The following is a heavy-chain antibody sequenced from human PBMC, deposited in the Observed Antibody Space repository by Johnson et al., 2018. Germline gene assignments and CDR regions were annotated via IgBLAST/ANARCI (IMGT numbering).Heavy chain of an antibody. CDR3: AKDQYDSPLRYFQH. CDR2: ISWNSGSI. CDR1: GFTFDDYA. Sequence: VQLVQSGGGLVQPGWSLRLSCVASGFTFDDYAMHWVRQAPGKGLEWVSGISWNSGSIGYADSVKGRFTISRDNAKNSLYLQMNSLRAEDTALYYCAKDQYDSPLRYFQHWGQGTLVTVSS. V-gene: IGHV3-9*01. D-gene: IGHD2/OR15-2a*01. J-gene: IGHJ1*01.